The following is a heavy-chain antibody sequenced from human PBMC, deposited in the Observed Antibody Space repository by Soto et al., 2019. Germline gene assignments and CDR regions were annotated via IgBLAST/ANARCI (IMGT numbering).Heavy chain of an antibody. CDR1: GFTLSSHW. D-gene: IGHD6-13*01. V-gene: IGHV3-74*01. Sequence: EVQLVESGGGLAQPGGSLRLCCAASGFTLSSHWMHWVRQAPGKGLVWVSRINRDGSTINYDDSVRGRYTISRDNAKNTLSLQMNSLRAEDTAVYYCARVADCTYSSNCNGRAAFDMWGQGTMVTVSS. J-gene: IGHJ3*02. CDR2: INRDGSTI. CDR3: ARVADCTYSSNCNGRAAFDM.